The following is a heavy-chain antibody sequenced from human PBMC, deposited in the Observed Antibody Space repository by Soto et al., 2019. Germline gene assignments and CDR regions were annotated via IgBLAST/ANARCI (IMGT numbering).Heavy chain of an antibody. CDR2: IIPIFGTA. Sequence: SVKVSCKASGGTFSSYAISWVRQAPGQGLEWMGGIIPIFGTANYAQKFQGRVTITADESTSTAYMELSSLRSEDTAVYYCARGYHLYSSYQEAIYYYYGMDVWGQGTTVTVS. CDR1: GGTFSSYA. J-gene: IGHJ6*02. CDR3: ARGYHLYSSYQEAIYYYYGMDV. V-gene: IGHV1-69*13. D-gene: IGHD6-13*01.